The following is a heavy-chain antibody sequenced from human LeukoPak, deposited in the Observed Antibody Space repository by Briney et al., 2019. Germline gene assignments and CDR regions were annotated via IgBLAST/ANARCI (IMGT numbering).Heavy chain of an antibody. D-gene: IGHD4-17*01. CDR1: GGTFSSYD. CDR3: ARDNLVFRDYEGIDY. CDR2: IIPLFCAA. J-gene: IGHJ4*02. V-gene: IGHV1-69*05. Sequence: PSVKVSCKASGGTFSSYDMSWVRHAPGQGLEWMGRIIPLFCAANYAQKVQGRVTITTDESTSTAYMELSSLRSEDTAVYDCARDNLVFRDYEGIDYWGQGTLVTVSS.